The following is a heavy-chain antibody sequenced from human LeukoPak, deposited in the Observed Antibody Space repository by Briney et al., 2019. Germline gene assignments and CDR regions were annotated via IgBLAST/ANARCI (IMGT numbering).Heavy chain of an antibody. CDR2: IYHSGNT. V-gene: IGHV4-59*12. Sequence: SETLSLTCTVSGGSISSYYWSWIRQPPGKGLEWIGEIYHSGNTNYNPSLKSRVTISVDKSKNQFSLELTSVTAADTAVYYCARNPTLWGQGTLVTVSS. CDR1: GGSISSYY. CDR3: ARNPTL. J-gene: IGHJ4*02.